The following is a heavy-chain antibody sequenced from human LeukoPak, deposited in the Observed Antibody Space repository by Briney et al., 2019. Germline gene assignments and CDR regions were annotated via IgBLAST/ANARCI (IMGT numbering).Heavy chain of an antibody. D-gene: IGHD2-2*01. CDR2: IKHDGREK. CDR3: ARYAAGCFDY. CDR1: GFSLSSYS. V-gene: IGHV3-7*01. Sequence: GGSLRLSCIASGFSLSSYSMTWVRQGPGNGPEWVANIKHDGREKYYVDSVKGRSTISRDNAKKSVYLQINSLRAEDTAVYYCARYAAGCFDYWAREPWSPSPQ. J-gene: IGHJ4*02.